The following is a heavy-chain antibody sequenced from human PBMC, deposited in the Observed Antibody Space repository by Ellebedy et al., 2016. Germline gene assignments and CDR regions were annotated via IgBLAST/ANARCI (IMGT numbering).Heavy chain of an antibody. CDR1: GYSITSHYY. J-gene: IGHJ4*02. Sequence: SETLSLTCTVSGYSITSHYYWGWIRQPPGKGLEWIGSIYHNGNTYYTPSLMSRVTISVDTSKNQFSLRLNSVTAADTAVYYCARVGYYGSGSIDYWGQGTLVTVSS. V-gene: IGHV4-38-2*02. CDR3: ARVGYYGSGSIDY. CDR2: IYHNGNT. D-gene: IGHD3-10*01.